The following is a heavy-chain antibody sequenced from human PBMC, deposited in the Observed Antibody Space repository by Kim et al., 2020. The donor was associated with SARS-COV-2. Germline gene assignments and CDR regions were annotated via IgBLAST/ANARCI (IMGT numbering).Heavy chain of an antibody. Sequence: GGTTYYPEAVKGRCTISRDNSKNTLYLQMNSLRVEDTAVYYCAKLYGYAYWGQGTLVTVSS. V-gene: IGHV3-23*01. J-gene: IGHJ4*02. CDR3: AKLYGYAY. D-gene: IGHD5-18*01. CDR2: GGTT.